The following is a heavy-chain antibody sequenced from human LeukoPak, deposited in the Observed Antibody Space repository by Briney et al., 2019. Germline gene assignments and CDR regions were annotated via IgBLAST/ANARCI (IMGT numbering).Heavy chain of an antibody. D-gene: IGHD3-22*01. V-gene: IGHV3-73*01. CDR1: GLTFSDSA. CDR3: TRLDDITPYYFKGFDY. J-gene: IGHJ4*02. Sequence: GGSLRLSCAASGLTFSDSATHWVRQASGKGLEWVGRIRSTANNYATAYSASVKGRFTISRDDSKNTAYLQMDSLKAEDTAVYYCTRLDDITPYYFKGFDYWGQGTLVTVSS. CDR2: IRSTANNYAT.